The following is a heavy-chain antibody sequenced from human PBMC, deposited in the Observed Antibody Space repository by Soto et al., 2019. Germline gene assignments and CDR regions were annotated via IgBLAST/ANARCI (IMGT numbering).Heavy chain of an antibody. CDR1: GGSISSYY. CDR2: IYYSGST. J-gene: IGHJ4*02. D-gene: IGHD3-10*01. V-gene: IGHV4-59*08. CDR3: ASGVRGVTLDY. Sequence: SETLSLTCTVSGGSISSYYWSRIRQPPGKGLEWIGYIYYSGSTNYNPSLKSRVTISVDTSKNQFSLKLSSVTAADTAVYYCASGVRGVTLDYWGQGALVTVSS.